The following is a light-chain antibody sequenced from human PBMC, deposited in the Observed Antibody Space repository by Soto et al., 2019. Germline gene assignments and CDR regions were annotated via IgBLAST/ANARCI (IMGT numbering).Light chain of an antibody. Sequence: QSVLTQPPSSSGTPGQRVTISCSGSGSNIGSNYVFWYQHLPGTAPKLLIYSHNQRPSGVPERFSGSTSGTSACLAISGLRSEDECDYHCAAWDDSLSGVVFGGGTKLTVL. J-gene: IGLJ2*01. CDR3: AAWDDSLSGVV. CDR2: SHN. CDR1: GSNIGSNY. V-gene: IGLV1-47*02.